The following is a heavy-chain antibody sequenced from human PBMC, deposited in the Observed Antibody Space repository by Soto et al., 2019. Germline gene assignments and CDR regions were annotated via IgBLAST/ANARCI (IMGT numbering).Heavy chain of an antibody. V-gene: IGHV3-21*01. J-gene: IGHJ6*02. CDR3: ARVRKVHVVVTRLGMDV. CDR1: GFTVSSYS. Sequence: XVSLRLSFAASGFTVSSYSKNWVRQAPGKGLEWVSSISSSSSYIYYADSVKGRFTISRDNAKNSLYLQMNSLRAEDTAVYYCARVRKVHVVVTRLGMDVWGQGTTVTVSS. CDR2: ISSSSSYI. D-gene: IGHD2-21*02.